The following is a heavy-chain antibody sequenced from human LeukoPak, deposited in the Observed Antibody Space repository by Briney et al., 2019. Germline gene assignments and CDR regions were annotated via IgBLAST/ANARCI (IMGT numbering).Heavy chain of an antibody. CDR2: ISYDGSNK. V-gene: IGHV3-30*04. CDR3: ARETGDSSRWFFPGNWFDP. D-gene: IGHD6-13*01. J-gene: IGHJ5*02. Sequence: GGSLRLSCAASGFTFSSYAMHWVRQAPGKGLEWVAVISYDGSNKYYADSVKGRFTISRDNSKNTLYLQMNSLRAEDTAVYYCARETGDSSRWFFPGNWFDPWGQGTLVTVSS. CDR1: GFTFSSYA.